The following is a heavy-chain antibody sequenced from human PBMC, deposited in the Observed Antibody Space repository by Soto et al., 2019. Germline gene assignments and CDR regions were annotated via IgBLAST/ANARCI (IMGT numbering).Heavy chain of an antibody. D-gene: IGHD7-27*01. V-gene: IGHV1-69*13. J-gene: IGHJ6*02. Sequence: SVKVSCKASGGTFSSYAISWVRQAPGQGLEWMGGIIPIFGTANYAQKFQGRVTITADESTSTAYMELSSLRSEDTAVYYCARDTATGDGHYGMDVWGQGTTVTVSS. CDR3: ARDTATGDGHYGMDV. CDR1: GGTFSSYA. CDR2: IIPIFGTA.